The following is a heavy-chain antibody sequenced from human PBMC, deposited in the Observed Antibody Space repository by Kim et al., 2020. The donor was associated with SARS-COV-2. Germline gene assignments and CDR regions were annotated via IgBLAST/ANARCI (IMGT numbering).Heavy chain of an antibody. CDR3: ASLYDILTGSDY. D-gene: IGHD3-9*01. Sequence: SLRLSCAASGFTFDDYAMHWVRQAPGKGLEWVSGISWNSGSIGCADSVKGRFTISRDNAKNSLYLQMNSLRAEDTALYYCASLYDILTGSDYWGQGTLVTVSS. V-gene: IGHV3-9*01. CDR2: ISWNSGSI. J-gene: IGHJ4*02. CDR1: GFTFDDYA.